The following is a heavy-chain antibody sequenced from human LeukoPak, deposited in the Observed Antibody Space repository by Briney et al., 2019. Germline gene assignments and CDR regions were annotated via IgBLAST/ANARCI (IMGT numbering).Heavy chain of an antibody. CDR2: MDPSGSQK. CDR1: GFTFNRSW. J-gene: IGHJ4*02. CDR3: AIWTSGNY. Sequence: PGGSLRLSCAASGFTFNRSWMNWARQAPGKGLEWVANMDPSGSQKRYVDSVKGRFTISKDNPGTSLYLEMYSLRAEDTAIYYCAIWTSGNYWGQGTPVTVSS. D-gene: IGHD1-1*01. V-gene: IGHV3-7*01.